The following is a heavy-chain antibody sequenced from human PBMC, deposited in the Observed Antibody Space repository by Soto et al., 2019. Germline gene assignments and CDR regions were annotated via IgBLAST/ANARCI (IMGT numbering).Heavy chain of an antibody. J-gene: IGHJ4*02. CDR1: GGSISNKY. CDR3: ARATVQRHFDS. D-gene: IGHD4-4*01. CDR2: IYYTGGT. Sequence: SETLSLTCLVSGGSISNKYWTWIRQPPGKGLEWIGSIYYTGGTTYHPSLTSRVAISLDTSMQRFSLRLNSVTAADTAVYFCARATVQRHFDSWGQGTLVTVSS. V-gene: IGHV4-59*01.